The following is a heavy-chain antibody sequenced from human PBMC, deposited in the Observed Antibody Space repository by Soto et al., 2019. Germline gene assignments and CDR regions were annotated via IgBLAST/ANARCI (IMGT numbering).Heavy chain of an antibody. V-gene: IGHV3-66*01. Sequence: GGSLRLSCAASGFTFTSYAMTWVRQAPGKGLEWVSVIYSGGSTYYADSVKGRFTISRDNSKNTLYLQMNSLRAEDTAVYYCARVPYDYGDYDYYYMDVWGKGTTVTVSS. CDR2: IYSGGST. D-gene: IGHD4-17*01. CDR3: ARVPYDYGDYDYYYMDV. CDR1: GFTFTSYA. J-gene: IGHJ6*03.